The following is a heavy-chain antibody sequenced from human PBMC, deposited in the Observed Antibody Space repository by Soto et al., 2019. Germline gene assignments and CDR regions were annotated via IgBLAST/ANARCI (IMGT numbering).Heavy chain of an antibody. V-gene: IGHV3-23*01. D-gene: IGHD6-13*01. Sequence: GGSLRLSCAASGFTFSSYAMSWVRQAPGKGLEWVSAISGSGGSTYYADSVNGRFTISRDNSKNTLYLQMNSLRAEDTAVYYCAKDRVAAAGRGRYFDYWGQGTLVTVSS. CDR2: ISGSGGST. J-gene: IGHJ4*02. CDR3: AKDRVAAAGRGRYFDY. CDR1: GFTFSSYA.